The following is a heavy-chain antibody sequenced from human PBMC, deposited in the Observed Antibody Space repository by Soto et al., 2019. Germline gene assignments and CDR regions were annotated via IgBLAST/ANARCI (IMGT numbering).Heavy chain of an antibody. J-gene: IGHJ4*02. D-gene: IGHD6-13*01. V-gene: IGHV3-15*07. Sequence: GGSLRLSCAASGFTFSNAWMNWVRQAPGKGLEWVGRIKSKTDGGTTDYAAPVKGRFTISRHDSKNTLYLKMNSLKTEDTAFYSGASNSSTWSGFAYGGKGTLVPVSP. CDR2: IKSKTDGGTT. CDR3: ASNSSTWSGFAY. CDR1: GFTFSNAW.